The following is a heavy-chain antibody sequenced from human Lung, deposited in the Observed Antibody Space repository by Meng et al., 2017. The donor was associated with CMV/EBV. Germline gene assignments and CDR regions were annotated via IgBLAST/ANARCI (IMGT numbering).Heavy chain of an antibody. CDR2: IKEDGSVK. V-gene: IGHV3-7*01. J-gene: IGHJ3*02. CDR1: GFTFTNYW. Sequence: GGSLRLSCAASGFTFTNYWMTWVRQAPGKGLEWVANIKEDGSVKHYGDSVKGRFTISRDNAKNSLYLQMNSLRAEDTAVYYCANDAFDIWGQGTMVTVSS. CDR3: ANDAFDI.